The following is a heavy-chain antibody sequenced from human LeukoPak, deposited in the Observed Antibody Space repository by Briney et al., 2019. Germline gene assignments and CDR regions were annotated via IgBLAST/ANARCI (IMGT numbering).Heavy chain of an antibody. Sequence: GGSLRLSCAASGFTFSSYGMHWVRQAPGKGLEWVAVIWYDGSNKYYADSVKGRFTISRDNSKNTLYLRMNSLRAEDTAVYYCARDRSGNLEFDYWGQGTLVTVSS. CDR1: GFTFSSYG. CDR2: IWYDGSNK. J-gene: IGHJ4*02. D-gene: IGHD1-26*01. CDR3: ARDRSGNLEFDY. V-gene: IGHV3-33*01.